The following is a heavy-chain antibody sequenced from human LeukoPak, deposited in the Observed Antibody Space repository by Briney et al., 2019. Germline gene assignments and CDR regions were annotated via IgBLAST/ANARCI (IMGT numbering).Heavy chain of an antibody. CDR1: GGSISTYY. CDR3: ARGRYYDSGGYYLNDAFDI. J-gene: IGHJ3*02. Sequence: KPSETLSLTCTVPGGSISTYYWSWIRQPPGKGLEWIGYSYYSGSTNYNPSLKSRGTISVDTSKNQFSLKLSSVAPADTAVYYCARGRYYDSGGYYLNDAFDIWGQGTMVTVSS. CDR2: SYYSGST. V-gene: IGHV4-59*01. D-gene: IGHD3-22*01.